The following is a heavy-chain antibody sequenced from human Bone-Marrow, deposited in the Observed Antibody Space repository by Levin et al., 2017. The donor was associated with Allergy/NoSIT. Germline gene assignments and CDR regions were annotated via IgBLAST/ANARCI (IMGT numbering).Heavy chain of an antibody. CDR3: ARGGSGSYLIDY. J-gene: IGHJ4*01. Sequence: GGSLRLSCAASGFTFSDYYISWIRQAPSKGLEWISYTSSSGSTIFYADSLKGRFTISRDNAKNSLYLQMNSLRAEDTALYYCARGGSGSYLIDYWGQGALVTVSS. D-gene: IGHD3-16*01. CDR1: GFTFSDYY. CDR2: TSSSGSTI. V-gene: IGHV3-11*01.